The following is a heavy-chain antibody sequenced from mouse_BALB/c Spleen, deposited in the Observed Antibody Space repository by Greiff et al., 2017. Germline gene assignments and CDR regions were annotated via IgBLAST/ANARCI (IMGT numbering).Heavy chain of an antibody. J-gene: IGHJ2*01. CDR2: IRLKSNNYAT. CDR3: TREIAYYFDY. Sequence: EVKVEESGGGLVQPGGSMKLSCVASGFTFSNYWMNWVRQSPEKGLEWVAEIRLKSNNYATHYAESVKGRFTISRDDSKSSVYLQMNNLRAEDTGIYYCTREIAYYFDYWGQGTTLTVSS. CDR1: GFTFSNYW. V-gene: IGHV6-6*02.